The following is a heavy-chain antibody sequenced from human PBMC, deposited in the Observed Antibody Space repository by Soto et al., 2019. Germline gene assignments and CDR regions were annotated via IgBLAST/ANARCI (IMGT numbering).Heavy chain of an antibody. V-gene: IGHV1-46*03. Sequence: ASVKVSCKASGYTFTSYYMHWVRQAPGQGLEWMGIINPSGGSTSYAQKFQGRVTMTRDTSTSTVYMELSSLRSEDTAVYYCAREGYSSGWYVWFDPWGQGTLVTVSS. D-gene: IGHD6-19*01. J-gene: IGHJ5*02. CDR3: AREGYSSGWYVWFDP. CDR1: GYTFTSYY. CDR2: INPSGGST.